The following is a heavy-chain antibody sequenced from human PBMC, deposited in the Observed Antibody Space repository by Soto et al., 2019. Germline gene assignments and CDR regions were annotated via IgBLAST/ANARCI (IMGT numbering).Heavy chain of an antibody. CDR2: ISVSGGST. V-gene: IGHV3-23*01. Sequence: VGSLRLSCAASRFTFISDAMCWVRQGPGKGLEWVSSISVSGGSTYYADSVKGRFPISRDNSKNTLYLQMNSLRAEDTAVYYCAKDGYSITRNKPLDYWGQGTLVTVSS. D-gene: IGHD2-2*01. CDR1: RFTFISDA. CDR3: AKDGYSITRNKPLDY. J-gene: IGHJ4*02.